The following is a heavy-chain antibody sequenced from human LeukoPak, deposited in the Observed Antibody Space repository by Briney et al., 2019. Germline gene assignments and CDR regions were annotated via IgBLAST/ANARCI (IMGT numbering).Heavy chain of an antibody. J-gene: IGHJ4*02. Sequence: QPGGSLILSCAVSGITLSNYGMSWVRQAPGKGLEWVAGISGSGGGTYYADSVKGRFTISRDNPKNTLYLQMNSLRAEDTAVYFCAKRGVVIRVILVGFHKEAYYFDSWGQGALVTVSS. V-gene: IGHV3-23*01. CDR3: AKRGVVIRVILVGFHKEAYYFDS. D-gene: IGHD3-22*01. CDR1: GITLSNYG. CDR2: ISGSGGGT.